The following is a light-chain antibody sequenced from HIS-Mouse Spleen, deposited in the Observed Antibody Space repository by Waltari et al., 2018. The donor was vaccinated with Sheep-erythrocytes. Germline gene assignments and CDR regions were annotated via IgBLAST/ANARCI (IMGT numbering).Light chain of an antibody. CDR3: YSTDSSGNHYV. V-gene: IGLV3-10*01. CDR2: EDS. J-gene: IGLJ1*01. CDR1: ALPKKY. Sequence: SYELTQPPSVSVSPGQTARITCSGDALPKKYAYWYQQKSGQAPVLVIYEDSKRPSGIPGRFSGSSSGTMATLTISGAQVEDEADYYCYSTDSSGNHYVFGTGTKVTFL.